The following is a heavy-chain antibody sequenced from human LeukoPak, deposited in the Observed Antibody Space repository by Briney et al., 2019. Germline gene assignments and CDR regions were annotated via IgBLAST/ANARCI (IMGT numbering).Heavy chain of an antibody. CDR2: IYSGGST. CDR3: AGGVLPYYFDY. Sequence: GGSRRLSCAASGFTVNNNYMSWVRQAPGTGLEWVSVIYSGGSTFYADSVKGRLTISRDNSKNTLYLHMDSLRAEDTAVYYCAGGVLPYYFDYWGQGTLVTVSS. CDR1: GFTVNNNY. V-gene: IGHV3-66*01. J-gene: IGHJ4*02.